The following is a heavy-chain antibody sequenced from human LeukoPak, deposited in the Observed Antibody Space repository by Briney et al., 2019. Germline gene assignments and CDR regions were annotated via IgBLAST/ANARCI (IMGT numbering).Heavy chain of an antibody. CDR3: ATDFNCSGGSCYGAQFDL. CDR2: FDPEDGET. V-gene: IGHV1-24*01. CDR1: GYTLTELS. Sequence: ASVKVSCKVSGYTLTELSMHWVRQAPGKGLEWIGGFDPEDGETIYAQKFQGRVTMTEDTSTDTAYMELSRLRSEDTAVYYCATDFNCSGGSCYGAQFDLWGRGTLVTVSS. D-gene: IGHD2-15*01. J-gene: IGHJ2*01.